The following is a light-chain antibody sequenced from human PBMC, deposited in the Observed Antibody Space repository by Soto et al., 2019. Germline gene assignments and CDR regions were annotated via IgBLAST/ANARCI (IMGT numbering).Light chain of an antibody. J-gene: IGKJ1*01. Sequence: EIVMTQSPATLSVSPGERATLSCRASQSGSSNLAWYQQKPGQAPRLLIYGASSRATGIPDRFSGSGSGTDFTLTISRLEPEDFAVYYCEQYGSSPTFGQGTKVDIK. CDR2: GAS. CDR3: EQYGSSPT. V-gene: IGKV3-20*01. CDR1: QSGSSN.